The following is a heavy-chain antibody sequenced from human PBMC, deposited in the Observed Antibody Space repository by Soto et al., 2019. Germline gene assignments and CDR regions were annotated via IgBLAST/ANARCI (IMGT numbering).Heavy chain of an antibody. CDR1: GFTFSSYA. J-gene: IGHJ6*02. D-gene: IGHD5-12*01. Sequence: GGSLRLSCAASGFTFSSYAMSWVRQAPGKGLEWVSAISGSGGSTYYADSVKGRFTISRDNSKNTLYLQMNSLRAEDTAVYYCESGYSGPYYYYGMDVSGQGPTVTVYS. CDR3: ESGYSGPYYYYGMDV. V-gene: IGHV3-23*01. CDR2: ISGSGGST.